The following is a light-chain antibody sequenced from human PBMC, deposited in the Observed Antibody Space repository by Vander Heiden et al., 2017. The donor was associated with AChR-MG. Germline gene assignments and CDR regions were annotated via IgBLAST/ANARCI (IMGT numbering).Light chain of an antibody. CDR2: AAS. CDR3: QQANTFPMA. J-gene: IGKJ5*01. V-gene: IGKV1-12*01. Sequence: DIQMTQSPSSVSASVGDRVPITCRASQGISTYLAWYQQRPGKAPQLLIYAASSLQSGVPSRFSGSGSGTDFTLTISSLQPEDFATYYCQQANTFPMAFGQGTRLEIK. CDR1: QGISTY.